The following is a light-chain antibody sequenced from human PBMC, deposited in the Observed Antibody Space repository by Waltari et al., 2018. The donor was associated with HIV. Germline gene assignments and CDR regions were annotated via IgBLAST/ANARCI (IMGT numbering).Light chain of an antibody. V-gene: IGLV1-40*01. CDR2: GDS. Sequence: QPVLTHPPPPSAAPRQRLPISRTGSRSNIREAYNVHWYQHVPGRAPKLLIYGDSNRPFGVPVRISGSKSGATASLAITGLQAEDEADYYCQSYDNSLGVVVFGGGTKLTVL. CDR1: RSNIREAYN. J-gene: IGLJ2*01. CDR3: QSYDNSLGVVV.